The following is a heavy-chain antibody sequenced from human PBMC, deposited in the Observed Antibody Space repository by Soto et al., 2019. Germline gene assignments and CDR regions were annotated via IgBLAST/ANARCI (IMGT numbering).Heavy chain of an antibody. V-gene: IGHV3-33*01. Sequence: GGSLRLSCAASGFTFSSYGMHWVRQAPGKGLEWVAVIWYDGSNKYYADSVKGRFTISRDNSKNTLYLQMNSLRAEDTAVYYCARDLHYGDHPSVTPDFWGQGTLVTVSS. CDR3: ARDLHYGDHPSVTPDF. J-gene: IGHJ4*02. CDR2: IWYDGSNK. D-gene: IGHD4-17*01. CDR1: GFTFSSYG.